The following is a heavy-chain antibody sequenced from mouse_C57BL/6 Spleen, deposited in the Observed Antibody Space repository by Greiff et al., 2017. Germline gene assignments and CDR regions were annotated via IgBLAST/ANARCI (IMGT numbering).Heavy chain of an antibody. CDR1: GYTFTSYW. Sequence: QVQLKQPGAELVKPGASVKLSCKASGYTFTSYWMHWVKQRPGRGLEWIGRIDPNSGGTKYNEKFKSKATLTADKPSSTAYMQLSSLTSEDSAVYYCARERDGNYGGDYWGQGTTLTVSS. V-gene: IGHV1-72*01. D-gene: IGHD2-1*01. J-gene: IGHJ2*01. CDR2: IDPNSGGT. CDR3: ARERDGNYGGDY.